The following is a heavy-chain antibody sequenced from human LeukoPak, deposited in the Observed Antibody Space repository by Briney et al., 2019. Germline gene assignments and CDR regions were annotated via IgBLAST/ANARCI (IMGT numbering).Heavy chain of an antibody. J-gene: IGHJ4*02. CDR1: GITVSTNY. Sequence: GGSLRLSCAASGITVSTNYMSWVRQAPGKGLEWVSIIYSGGATFYADSVKGRFTISRDNSKNTLYLQLNSLRAEDTAVCYCARSGTVAAAGPENYWGQGTLVTVSS. V-gene: IGHV3-66*01. D-gene: IGHD6-13*01. CDR3: ARSGTVAAAGPENY. CDR2: IYSGGAT.